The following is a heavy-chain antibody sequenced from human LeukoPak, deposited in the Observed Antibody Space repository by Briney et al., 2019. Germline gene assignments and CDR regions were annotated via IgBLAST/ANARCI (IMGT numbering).Heavy chain of an antibody. CDR1: GFTFSNYW. J-gene: IGHJ4*02. V-gene: IGHV3-7*03. Sequence: GGSLRLSCAASGFTFSNYWMSWVRQAPGKGLEWVANIQQDGSEKYYVDSVKRRFTISRDNAKNSLYLQMNSLRAEDTAVYYCARDLHIVVVPTTPGFWGQGTLVTVSS. CDR2: IQQDGSEK. CDR3: ARDLHIVVVPTTPGF. D-gene: IGHD2-2*01.